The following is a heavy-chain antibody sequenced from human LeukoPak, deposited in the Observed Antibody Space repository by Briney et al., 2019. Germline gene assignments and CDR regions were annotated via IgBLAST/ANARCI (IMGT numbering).Heavy chain of an antibody. J-gene: IGHJ5*02. Sequence: SETLSLTCTVSGGSISSYYWSWIRQPPGKGLEWIGYIYYSGSTNYNPSLKNRVTISVDTSKNQFSLKLSSVTAADTAVYYCARLGDDYGDDDLLTWGQGTLVTVSS. D-gene: IGHD4-17*01. V-gene: IGHV4-59*08. CDR1: GGSISSYY. CDR3: ARLGDDYGDDDLLT. CDR2: IYYSGST.